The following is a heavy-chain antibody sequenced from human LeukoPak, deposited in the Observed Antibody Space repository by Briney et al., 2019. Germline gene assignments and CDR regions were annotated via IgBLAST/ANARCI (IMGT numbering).Heavy chain of an antibody. J-gene: IGHJ4*02. CDR1: GGSISSYY. V-gene: IGHV4-59*01. CDR3: ARERDFRLPDY. Sequence: SETLSLTFTVSGGSISSYYWSWIRQPPGKGLEWIGYIYYSGSTNYNPSLKSRVTISVDTSMNQFSLKLSSVTAADTAVYYCARERDFRLPDYWGQGTLVTVSS. D-gene: IGHD3-3*01. CDR2: IYYSGST.